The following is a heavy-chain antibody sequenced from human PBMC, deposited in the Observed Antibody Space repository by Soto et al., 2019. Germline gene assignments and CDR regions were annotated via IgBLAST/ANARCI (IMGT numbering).Heavy chain of an antibody. D-gene: IGHD3-3*01. Sequence: GASVKVSCKASGYTFTSYGISWVRQAPGQGLEWMGWISAYNGNTNYAQKLQGRVTMTTDTSTSTAYMELRSLRSDDTAVYYCARALMYYDFWSGYKYYYGMDVWGQGTTVTVPS. CDR2: ISAYNGNT. CDR1: GYTFTSYG. V-gene: IGHV1-18*04. J-gene: IGHJ6*02. CDR3: ARALMYYDFWSGYKYYYGMDV.